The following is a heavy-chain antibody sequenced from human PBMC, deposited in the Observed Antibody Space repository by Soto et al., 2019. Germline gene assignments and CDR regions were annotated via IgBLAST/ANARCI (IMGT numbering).Heavy chain of an antibody. CDR3: ARDAIAVAGRFDY. CDR1: GFTFSSYG. D-gene: IGHD6-19*01. CDR2: IWYDGSNK. J-gene: IGHJ4*02. Sequence: SLRLSCAASGFTFSSYGMHWVRQAPGKGLEWVAVIWYDGSNKYYADSVKGRFTISRDNSKNTLYLQMNSLRAEDTAVYYCARDAIAVAGRFDYWGQGTLVTVSS. V-gene: IGHV3-33*01.